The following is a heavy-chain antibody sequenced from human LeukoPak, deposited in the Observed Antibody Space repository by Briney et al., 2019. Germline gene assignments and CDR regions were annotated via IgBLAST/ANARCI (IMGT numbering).Heavy chain of an antibody. CDR2: IYYSGST. Sequence: SETLSLTCTVSGGSISSGGYYWSWIRQHPGKGLEWIGYIYYSGSTYYNPSLKSRVTISVDTSKNQFSLKLSSVTAADTAVCYCARDHNYYYYMDVWGKGTTVTVSS. CDR3: ARDHNYYYYMDV. J-gene: IGHJ6*03. CDR1: GGSISSGGYY. V-gene: IGHV4-31*03.